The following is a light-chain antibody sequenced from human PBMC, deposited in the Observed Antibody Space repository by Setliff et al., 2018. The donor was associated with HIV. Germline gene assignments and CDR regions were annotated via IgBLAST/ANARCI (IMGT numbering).Light chain of an antibody. Sequence: QSALAQSPSSSGSPGQSFTISCTGTSSDVGCYNYVSWHQQHPGKAPQVIIYEVSKRPSGVPDPFSGSKSCNTASLTFSGLPAEDEADYYCSSYAGSSYVFGSGTKVTV. CDR1: SSDVGCYNY. CDR2: EVS. V-gene: IGLV2-8*01. CDR3: SSYAGSSYV. J-gene: IGLJ1*01.